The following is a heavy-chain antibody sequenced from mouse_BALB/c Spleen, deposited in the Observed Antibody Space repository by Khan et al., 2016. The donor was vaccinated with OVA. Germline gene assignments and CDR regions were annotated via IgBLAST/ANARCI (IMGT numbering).Heavy chain of an antibody. CDR1: GYTFTTYW. J-gene: IGHJ2*01. Sequence: VQLQQSGAELVKPGASVKMSCKASGYTFTTYWMHWVKKRPGQGPEWIGYINPTSGYTDYNEKFKDRATLSADKSSSTAYMQLSSLTSEDSAVYYFTRDRIDYWGQGTTLTVAS. CDR3: TRDRIDY. CDR2: INPTSGYT. V-gene: IGHV1-7*01.